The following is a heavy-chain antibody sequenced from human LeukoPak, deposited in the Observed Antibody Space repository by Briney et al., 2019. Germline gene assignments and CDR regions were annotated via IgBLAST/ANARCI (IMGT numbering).Heavy chain of an antibody. CDR1: GGSISSSSYY. Sequence: KSSETLSLTCTVSGGSISSSSYYWGWIRQPPGKGLEWIGSIYYSGSTYYNPSLKSRVTISVDTSKNQFSLRLSSVTAADTAIYYCARGGTYYDILTGHGAPYYFDYWGQGTLVTVSS. V-gene: IGHV4-39*07. CDR3: ARGGTYYDILTGHGAPYYFDY. CDR2: IYYSGST. J-gene: IGHJ4*02. D-gene: IGHD3-9*01.